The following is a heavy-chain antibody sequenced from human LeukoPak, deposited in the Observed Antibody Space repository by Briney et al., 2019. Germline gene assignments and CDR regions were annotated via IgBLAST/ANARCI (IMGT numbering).Heavy chain of an antibody. CDR1: GCSISSYY. Sequence: SETLSLTCTVSGCSISSYYSSWIRQPPGKGLEWIGYIYCSGSTNYNPSLKSRVTISVDTSKNQFSPKLSSVTAADTAVYYCARHHIAAALNWFDPWGQGTLVTVSS. V-gene: IGHV4-59*08. CDR3: ARHHIAAALNWFDP. D-gene: IGHD6-13*01. J-gene: IGHJ5*02. CDR2: IYCSGST.